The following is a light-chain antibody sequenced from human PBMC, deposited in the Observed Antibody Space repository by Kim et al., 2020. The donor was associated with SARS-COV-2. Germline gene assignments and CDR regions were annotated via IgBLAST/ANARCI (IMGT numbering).Light chain of an antibody. CDR3: NSYTSSNTYV. J-gene: IGLJ1*01. CDR1: NSDVGRYNY. V-gene: IGLV2-14*03. CDR2: DVN. Sequence: QPALTQPASVSGSPGQSITISCTGTNSDVGRYNYVSWYQQHPGKVPKLMIFDVNNRPSGVSDRFSGSKSGNTASLTISGLQAEDEADYYCNSYTSSNTYVFGTGTKVTVL.